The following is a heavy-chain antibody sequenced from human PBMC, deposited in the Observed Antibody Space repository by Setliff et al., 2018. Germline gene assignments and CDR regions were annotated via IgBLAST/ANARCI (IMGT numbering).Heavy chain of an antibody. D-gene: IGHD6-19*01. Sequence: GASVKVSCKASGGTFSSYGISWVRQAPGQGLEWMGRIIPIFGTANYAQKFQGRVTITADKSTSTAYMELSSLRSEDTAVYYCARERAGIFDAFDIWGQGTMVT. CDR2: IIPIFGTA. CDR1: GGTFSSYG. CDR3: ARERAGIFDAFDI. J-gene: IGHJ3*02. V-gene: IGHV1-69*06.